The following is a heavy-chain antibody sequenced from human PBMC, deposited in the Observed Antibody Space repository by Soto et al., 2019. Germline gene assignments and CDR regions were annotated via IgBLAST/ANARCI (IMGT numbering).Heavy chain of an antibody. J-gene: IGHJ4*02. D-gene: IGHD3-16*01. V-gene: IGHV1-18*04. CDR3: ATKRGAVSTYDF. Sequence: ASVKVSCKASSYIFSSYGITWVRQAPGQGLEWMGWISVSKGNTKYAQNLQGRVTMTADTSTGTAYLELRSLRSDDTAVYYCATKRGAVSTYDFWGQGTQVTVSS. CDR2: ISVSKGNT. CDR1: SYIFSSYG.